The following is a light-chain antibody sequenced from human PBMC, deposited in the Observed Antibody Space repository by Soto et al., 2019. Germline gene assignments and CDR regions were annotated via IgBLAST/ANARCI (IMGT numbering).Light chain of an antibody. Sequence: DIQMTQSPSSLSASVGDRVTITCRASQTIRNFLNWYQQKPGTAPRLLIHTTSSLQSGVPVRFSGSGSGTDFTLTISSLQPEDFATYYCQQSSSTPQTFGGGTKVEI. CDR3: QQSSSTPQT. V-gene: IGKV1-39*01. CDR1: QTIRNF. CDR2: TTS. J-gene: IGKJ4*01.